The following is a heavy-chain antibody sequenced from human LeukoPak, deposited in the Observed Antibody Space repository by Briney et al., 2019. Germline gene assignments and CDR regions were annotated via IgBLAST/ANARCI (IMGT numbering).Heavy chain of an antibody. CDR3: ARANYYGSGSSSVQHWFDP. CDR1: GYSFTSYW. V-gene: IGHV5-51*01. Sequence: GESLKISCKGSGYSFTSYWIGWVRQMPGKGLEWMGIIYPGDSDTRYSPSFQGQVTISAVKSISTAYLQWSSLKASDTAMYYCARANYYGSGSSSVQHWFDPWGQGTLVTVSS. J-gene: IGHJ5*02. D-gene: IGHD3-10*01. CDR2: IYPGDSDT.